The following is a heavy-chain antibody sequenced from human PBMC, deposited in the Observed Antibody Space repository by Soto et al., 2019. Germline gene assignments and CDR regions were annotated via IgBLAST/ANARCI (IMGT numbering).Heavy chain of an antibody. Sequence: SETLSLTCAVYGGSFSCYYWSWIRQPPGKGLEWIGEINHSGSTNYNPSLKSRVTISVDTSKNQFSLKLSSVTAADTAVYYCARTPYYDFWSGYYRTYYGMDVWGQGTTVTVSS. CDR3: ARTPYYDFWSGYYRTYYGMDV. D-gene: IGHD3-3*01. CDR1: GGSFSCYY. J-gene: IGHJ6*02. CDR2: INHSGST. V-gene: IGHV4-34*01.